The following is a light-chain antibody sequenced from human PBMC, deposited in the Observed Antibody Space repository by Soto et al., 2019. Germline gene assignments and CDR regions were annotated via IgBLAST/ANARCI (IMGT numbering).Light chain of an antibody. V-gene: IGKV1-5*03. Sequence: DIQMTQSPSILSASVGERVTITCRASQRIDTWLAWYQQKPGTAPKLLIYKATTLQSGVPSRFSGSGSGTEFTLAISSLEPDDFATYYCQQYETFSPWTFGQGTKVEVK. J-gene: IGKJ1*01. CDR3: QQYETFSPWT. CDR2: KAT. CDR1: QRIDTW.